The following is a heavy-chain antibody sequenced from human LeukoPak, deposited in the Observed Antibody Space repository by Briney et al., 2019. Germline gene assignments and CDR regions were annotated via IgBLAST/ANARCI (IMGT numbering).Heavy chain of an antibody. D-gene: IGHD6-19*01. CDR1: GYSIGSGYF. V-gene: IGHV4-38-2*02. CDR2: INHSGST. Sequence: SETLSLTCTVSGYSIGSGYFWGWIRQPPGKGLEWIGEINHSGSTNYNPSLKSRVTISVDTSKNQFSLKLSSVTAADTAVYYCARRRYSSGWYASHTYYFDYWGQGTLVTVSS. CDR3: ARRRYSSGWYASHTYYFDY. J-gene: IGHJ4*02.